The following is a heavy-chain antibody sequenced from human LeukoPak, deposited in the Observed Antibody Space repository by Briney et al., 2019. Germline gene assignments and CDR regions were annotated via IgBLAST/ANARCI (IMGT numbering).Heavy chain of an antibody. CDR1: GYTFTSYG. J-gene: IGHJ4*02. V-gene: IGHV1-18*04. D-gene: IGHD6-13*01. Sequence: ASVKVSCKASGYTFTSYGISWVRQAPGQGPEWMGWISAYNGNTNYAQKLQGRVTMTTDTSTSTAYMELRSLRSDDTAVYYCARHYSSSWKGKFDYWGQGTLVTVSS. CDR2: ISAYNGNT. CDR3: ARHYSSSWKGKFDY.